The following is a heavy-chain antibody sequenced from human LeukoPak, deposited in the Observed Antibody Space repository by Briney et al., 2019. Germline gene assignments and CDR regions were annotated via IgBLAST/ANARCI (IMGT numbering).Heavy chain of an antibody. CDR2: ISGSGGST. Sequence: GGSLRLSCAASGFTFSSYAMSWVRQAPGKGLEWVSAISGSGGSTYYADSVKGRFTISRDNSKNTLYLQMNSLRADDTAVYYCAKDLSGELGSVDYYDSSGYLHWGQGTLVTVSS. CDR1: GFTFSSYA. V-gene: IGHV3-23*01. CDR3: AKDLSGELGSVDYYDSSGYLH. D-gene: IGHD3-22*01. J-gene: IGHJ4*02.